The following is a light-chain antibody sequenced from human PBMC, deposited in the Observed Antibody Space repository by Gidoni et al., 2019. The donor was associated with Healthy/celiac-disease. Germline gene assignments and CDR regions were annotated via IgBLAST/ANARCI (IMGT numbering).Light chain of an antibody. J-gene: IGKJ2*01. CDR1: QGISNY. V-gene: IGKV1-27*01. Sequence: DIQMTQSPSSLSASVGDRVTITCRASQGISNYLAWYQQKPGKVPKLLIYAASTLQSGVPSRFGDSGSGTDFTLTISSLQPEDVATYYWQKYNSAPYTFGQGTKLEIK. CDR2: AAS. CDR3: QKYNSAPYT.